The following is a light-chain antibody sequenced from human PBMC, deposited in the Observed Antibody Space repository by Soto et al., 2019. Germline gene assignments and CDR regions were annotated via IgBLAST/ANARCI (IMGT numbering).Light chain of an antibody. CDR2: GTS. J-gene: IGKJ1*01. CDR3: QQNDSSPSWT. CDR1: QSVSSSY. V-gene: IGKV3-20*01. Sequence: EIVMTQSPATLSVSPGERATLSCRAIQSVSSSYLAWYQQKPGQAPRLLIYGTSSRATGISDRFRGSGSGTDFTLTISRLEPEDFAVYYCQQNDSSPSWTFGQGTKVDI.